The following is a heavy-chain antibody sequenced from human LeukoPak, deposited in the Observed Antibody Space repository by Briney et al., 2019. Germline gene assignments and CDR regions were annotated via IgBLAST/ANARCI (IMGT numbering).Heavy chain of an antibody. D-gene: IGHD3-22*01. V-gene: IGHV4-39*02. CDR3: AREDGDGYYRVFDY. J-gene: IGHJ4*02. CDR2: IYYGENT. Sequence: SETLSLTCTVSGGSISSGPYYWGWIRQPPGTGLEWIGNIYYGENTYYNPSLKSRVTISIDTSKNQFYLKLSSLTAADTAVYYCAREDGDGYYRVFDYWGQGTLVTVSS. CDR1: GGSISSGPYY.